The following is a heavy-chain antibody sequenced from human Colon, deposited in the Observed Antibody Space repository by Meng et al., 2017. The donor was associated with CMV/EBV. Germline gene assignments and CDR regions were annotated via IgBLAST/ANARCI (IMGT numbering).Heavy chain of an antibody. J-gene: IGHJ4*02. CDR1: GYTLTELS. V-gene: IGHV1-24*01. CDR3: ASERLGAAAIPLDY. CDR2: FNPEDGER. Sequence: VSGYTLTELSIHWVRQAPGKGLEWMGGFNPEDGERVYAQKFQGRVTMTDDTSTDTAYMELSSLRFEDTAVYYCASERLGAAAIPLDYWGQGTLVTVSS. D-gene: IGHD6-13*01.